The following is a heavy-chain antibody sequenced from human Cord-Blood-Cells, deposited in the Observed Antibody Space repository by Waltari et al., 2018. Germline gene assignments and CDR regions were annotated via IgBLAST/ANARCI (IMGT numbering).Heavy chain of an antibody. J-gene: IGHJ4*02. V-gene: IGHV4-34*01. CDR3: ARQGVRGVIDY. CDR2: INHSGST. Sequence: QVQLQQWGAGLLKPSETLSLTCAVYGGSFSGYYWSWIRHPPGKGLEWIGEINHSGSTNYNPSLKSRVTISVDTSKNQFSLKLSSVTAADTAVYYCARQGVRGVIDYWGQGTLVTVSS. D-gene: IGHD3-10*01. CDR1: GGSFSGYY.